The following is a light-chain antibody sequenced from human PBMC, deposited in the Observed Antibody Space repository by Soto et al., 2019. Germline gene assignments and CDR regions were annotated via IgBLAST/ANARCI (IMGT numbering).Light chain of an antibody. CDR2: DAS. CDR1: QSVSIY. CDR3: QESSSSLT. Sequence: EIVLAQSPATLSLSPGERATLSCRASQSVSIYLAWYQQKPGQAPRLLIYDASNRATGIPARFSGSGSGTEFTLTISSLQSEDFATYYCQESSSSLTFGQGTRLEIK. J-gene: IGKJ5*01. V-gene: IGKV3-11*01.